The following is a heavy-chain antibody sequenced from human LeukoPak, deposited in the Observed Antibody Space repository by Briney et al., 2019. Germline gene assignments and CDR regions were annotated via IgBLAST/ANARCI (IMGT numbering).Heavy chain of an antibody. CDR3: ATAGVVGATTIYYYYGMDV. CDR2: FDPEDGET. V-gene: IGHV1-24*01. D-gene: IGHD1-26*01. CDR1: GYTLTELS. Sequence: GAPVKVSCKVSGYTLTELSMHWVRQAPGKGLEWMGGFDPEDGETIYAQKFQGRVTMTEDTSTDTAYMELSSLRSEDTAVYYCATAGVVGATTIYYYYGMDVWGQGTTVTVSS. J-gene: IGHJ6*02.